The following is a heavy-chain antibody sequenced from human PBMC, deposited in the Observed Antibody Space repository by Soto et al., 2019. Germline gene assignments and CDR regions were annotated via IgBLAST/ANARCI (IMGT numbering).Heavy chain of an antibody. Sequence: EVQLVETGGGLIQPGGSLRLSCAASGLTVRSNYMSWVRQAPEKGLEWVSLIFSGGSTYYADSVKGRFTISRDNSKNMVYLQMNSLRAEDTAVYYCAGEVGSGGWYYYYFGMDAWGQGTTVTVSS. V-gene: IGHV3-53*02. CDR2: IFSGGST. D-gene: IGHD6-19*01. CDR1: GLTVRSNY. J-gene: IGHJ6*02. CDR3: AGEVGSGGWYYYYFGMDA.